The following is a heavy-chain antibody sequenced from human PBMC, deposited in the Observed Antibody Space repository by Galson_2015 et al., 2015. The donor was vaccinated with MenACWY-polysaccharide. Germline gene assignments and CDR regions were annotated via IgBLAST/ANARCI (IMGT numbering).Heavy chain of an antibody. J-gene: IGHJ4*02. V-gene: IGHV3-23*01. CDR1: GFTFSSYA. D-gene: IGHD6-19*01. CDR3: AKELAAHCGADH. Sequence: SLRLSCAVSGFTFSSYAMSWVRQAPGKGLEWVSGISGSGGTTYYADSVKGRFTISGDNLKNTLYLQMNSLRAEDTAVYYCAKELAAHCGADHWGQGSPVIVSS. CDR2: ISGSGGTT.